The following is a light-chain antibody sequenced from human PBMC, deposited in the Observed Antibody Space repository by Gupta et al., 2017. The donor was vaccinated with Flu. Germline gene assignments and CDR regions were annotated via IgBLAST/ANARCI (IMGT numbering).Light chain of an antibody. CDR1: SSDVGGYKY. CDR3: SSYAGGNNWV. J-gene: IGLJ3*02. V-gene: IGLV2-8*01. Sequence: SVTISCTGTSSDVGGYKYVSWYPPYPGKAPNLMIYEVSKRPAGVPDRFSGSKSGNTASLTVSGLQAEEAAGYYCSSYAGGNNWVFGGGTKLTVL. CDR2: EVS.